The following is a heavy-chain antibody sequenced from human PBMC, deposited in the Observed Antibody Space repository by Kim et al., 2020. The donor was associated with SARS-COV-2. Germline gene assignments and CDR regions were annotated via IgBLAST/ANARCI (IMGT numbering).Heavy chain of an antibody. CDR2: INSDGSST. J-gene: IGHJ3*02. D-gene: IGHD4-17*01. CDR1: GFTFYSYW. Sequence: GGSLRLSCAASGFTFYSYWMHWVRQVPGKGLVWVSLINSDGSSTNYADSVKGRFTISRDNAKNTLSLQLNSLRAEDTAVYYCARGYGDAFDIWGQGTMVTVSS. V-gene: IGHV3-74*01. CDR3: ARGYGDAFDI.